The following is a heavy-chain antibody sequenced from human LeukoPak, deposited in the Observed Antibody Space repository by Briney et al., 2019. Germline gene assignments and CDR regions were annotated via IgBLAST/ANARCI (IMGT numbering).Heavy chain of an antibody. D-gene: IGHD4-17*01. J-gene: IGHJ4*02. V-gene: IGHV3-23*01. CDR1: GFTFSSGT. CDR3: AKGRGTAVTSAANY. CDR2: ISGSGGRT. Sequence: PGGSLRLSRAASGFTFSSGTVSWVRQAAGTGLEWVSVISGSGGRTYSADSLRGRFTISRDNSQHTLYLPLNSLRGEDTAVYYCAKGRGTAVTSAANYEGQGTLVTVSS.